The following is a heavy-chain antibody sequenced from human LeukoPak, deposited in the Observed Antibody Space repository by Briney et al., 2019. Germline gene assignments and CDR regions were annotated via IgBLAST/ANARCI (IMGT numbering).Heavy chain of an antibody. D-gene: IGHD6-19*01. J-gene: IGHJ4*02. Sequence: SETLSLTCSVSGGSISSYYWSWIRQPPGKGVEWIGYIYKSGSTNYNPSLKSRVTISVDTSKNQFSLKLSSVTAADTAVYYCTRQGEAIAVAGTGSQAGYWGQGTLVTVSS. CDR3: TRQGEAIAVAGTGSQAGY. CDR2: IYKSGST. V-gene: IGHV4-59*01. CDR1: GGSISSYY.